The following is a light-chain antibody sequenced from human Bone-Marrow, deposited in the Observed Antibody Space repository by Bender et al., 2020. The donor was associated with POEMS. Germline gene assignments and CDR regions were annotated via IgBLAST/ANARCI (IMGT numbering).Light chain of an antibody. Sequence: QSALTQPASVSGSPGQSITISCTGTSSDVGAYISWYQQHPGKVPRLMIYDVSNRPSGVSNRFSGSKSGNTATLTISGLQAEDEGDYYCQSYDNSLGGWVFGGGTKLTVL. J-gene: IGLJ3*02. CDR1: SSDVGAY. CDR3: QSYDNSLGGWV. CDR2: DVS. V-gene: IGLV2-14*03.